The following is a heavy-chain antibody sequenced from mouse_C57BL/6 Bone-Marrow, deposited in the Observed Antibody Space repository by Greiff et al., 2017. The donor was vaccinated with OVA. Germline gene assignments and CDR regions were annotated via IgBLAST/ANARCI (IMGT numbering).Heavy chain of an antibody. J-gene: IGHJ4*01. Sequence: VQLQQPGAELVRPGTSVKLSCKASGYTFTSYWMHWVKQRPGQGLEWIGVIDPSDSYTNYNQKFKGKATLTVDPSSSTAYMQLSSLTSEDSAVYYCAYYAMDYWGQGTSVTVSS. CDR2: IDPSDSYT. V-gene: IGHV1-59*01. CDR1: GYTFTSYW. CDR3: AYYAMDY.